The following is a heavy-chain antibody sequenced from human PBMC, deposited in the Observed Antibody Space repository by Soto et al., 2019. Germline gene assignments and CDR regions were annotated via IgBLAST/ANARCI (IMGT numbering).Heavy chain of an antibody. CDR1: GYTFTGYY. CDR2: INPNSGGT. J-gene: IGHJ4*02. CDR3: ARAVYDYVWGSYSPSPFEY. Sequence: ASVKVSCKASGYTFTGYYMHWVRQAPGQGLEWMGWINPNSGGTNYAQKFQGRVTMTRDTSISKAYMELSRLRSDDTAVYYCARAVYDYVWGSYSPSPFEYWGQGTLVLVSS. D-gene: IGHD3-16*01. V-gene: IGHV1-2*02.